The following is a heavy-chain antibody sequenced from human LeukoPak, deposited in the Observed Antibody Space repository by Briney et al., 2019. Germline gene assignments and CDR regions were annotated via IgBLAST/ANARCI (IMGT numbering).Heavy chain of an antibody. CDR3: ARDRKYYYHMDV. D-gene: IGHD1-14*01. Sequence: PSETLSLTCTVSGGSISSGTYYWSWIRQPAGKGLEWIGHIYISGSTNYNPSLKSRVTISVDTSKNQFSLNLTSLTAADTAVYYCARDRKYYYHMDVWGKGTTVTVSS. CDR2: IYISGST. J-gene: IGHJ6*03. CDR1: GGSISSGTYY. V-gene: IGHV4-61*09.